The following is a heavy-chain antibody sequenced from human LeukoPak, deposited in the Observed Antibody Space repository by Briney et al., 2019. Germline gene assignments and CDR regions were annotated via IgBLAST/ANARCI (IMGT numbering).Heavy chain of an antibody. CDR1: GYTFTSYG. CDR2: INPNSGGT. Sequence: ASVKVSCKASGYTFTSYGISWVRQAPGQGLEWMGWINPNSGGTNYAQKFQGRVTMTRDTSISTAYMELSRLRSDDAAVYYCARVVSSWFDPWGQGTLVTVSS. V-gene: IGHV1-2*02. CDR3: ARVVSSWFDP. J-gene: IGHJ5*02. D-gene: IGHD2/OR15-2a*01.